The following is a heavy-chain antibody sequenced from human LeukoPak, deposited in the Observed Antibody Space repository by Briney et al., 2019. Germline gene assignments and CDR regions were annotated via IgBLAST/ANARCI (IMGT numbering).Heavy chain of an antibody. CDR2: IYTSGST. CDR3: ARDLSSSSGLGDAFDI. CDR1: GGSISSYY. V-gene: IGHV4-4*07. Sequence: SETLSLTCTVSGGSISSYYWSWIRQPAGKGLEWIGRIYTSGSTNYNPSLKSRVTMPVDTSKNQFSLKLSSVTAADTAVYYCARDLSSSSGLGDAFDIWGQGTMVTVSS. J-gene: IGHJ3*02. D-gene: IGHD6-13*01.